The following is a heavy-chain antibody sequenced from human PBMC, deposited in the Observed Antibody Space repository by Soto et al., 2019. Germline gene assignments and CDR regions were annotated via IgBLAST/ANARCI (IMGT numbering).Heavy chain of an antibody. J-gene: IGHJ1*01. D-gene: IGHD6-19*01. CDR1: GYTFTSFG. Sequence: QVQLVQSGAEVKNPGASVKVSCKASGYTFTSFGISWVRQAPGQGLAWMGWISAYKGYTNYAQRFQGRVTMTTDTSTSTAYMELRSLRSDDTAVYYCARDWAAVAGTRPAYFQHWGQGTLVTVSS. CDR2: ISAYKGYT. V-gene: IGHV1-18*01. CDR3: ARDWAAVAGTRPAYFQH.